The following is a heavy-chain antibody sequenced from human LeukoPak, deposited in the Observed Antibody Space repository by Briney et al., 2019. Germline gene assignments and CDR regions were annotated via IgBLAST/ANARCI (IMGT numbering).Heavy chain of an antibody. D-gene: IGHD1-1*01. J-gene: IGHJ3*02. Sequence: GGSLRLSCAASGFTVSSNYMSWVRQAPGKGLEWVSVIYGGGSTYYADSVKGRFTISRDNSKNTLYLQMNSLRAEDTAVYYCARDRTGTTAFDIWGQGTMVTVSS. CDR1: GFTVSSNY. V-gene: IGHV3-66*01. CDR2: IYGGGST. CDR3: ARDRTGTTAFDI.